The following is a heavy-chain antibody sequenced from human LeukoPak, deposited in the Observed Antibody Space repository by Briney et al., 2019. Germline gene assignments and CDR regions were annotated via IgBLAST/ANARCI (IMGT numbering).Heavy chain of an antibody. CDR2: ISSSSSYI. V-gene: IGHV3-21*01. CDR3: AREREQWHAFDI. CDR1: GFTFSSYS. D-gene: IGHD6-19*01. J-gene: IGHJ3*02. Sequence: GGSLRLSCPASGFTFSSYSLLGLRPAPGRELEWVASISSSSSYIYYADSVKGRFTISRDNAKNSLYLQMNSLRAEDTAVYFCAREREQWHAFDIWGQGTMVTVSS.